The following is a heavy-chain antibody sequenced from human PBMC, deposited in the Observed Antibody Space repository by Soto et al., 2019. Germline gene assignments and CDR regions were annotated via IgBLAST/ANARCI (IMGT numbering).Heavy chain of an antibody. V-gene: IGHV1-69*13. CDR2: IIPVFGTA. J-gene: IGHJ1*01. Sequence: ASVKVSCKASGGTFSSYAISWVRQAPGQGLECMGGIIPVFGTANYAQKFQGRVTINADESTSTVYMELSSLRSEDTAVYYCARGWNDFPHWGQGTLVTVSS. CDR3: ARGWNDFPH. D-gene: IGHD1-1*01. CDR1: GGTFSSYA.